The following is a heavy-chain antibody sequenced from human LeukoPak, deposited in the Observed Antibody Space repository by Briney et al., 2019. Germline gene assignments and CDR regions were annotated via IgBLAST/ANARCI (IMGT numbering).Heavy chain of an antibody. D-gene: IGHD6-13*01. Sequence: SETLSLTCAVYGGSFSGYYWSWIRQPPGKGLEWIGEINHSGSTNYNPSLKSRVTISVDTSKNQFSLKLSSVTAADTAVYYCARGRKSGSWAVAFDIWGQGTMVTVSS. V-gene: IGHV4-34*01. CDR3: ARGRKSGSWAVAFDI. CDR2: INHSGST. J-gene: IGHJ3*02. CDR1: GGSFSGYY.